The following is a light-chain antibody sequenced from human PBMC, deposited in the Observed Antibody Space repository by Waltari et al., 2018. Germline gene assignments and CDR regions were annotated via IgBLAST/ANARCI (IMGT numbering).Light chain of an antibody. CDR2: RND. Sequence: SVLTQPPSASETPGPRVAISCSGGTPNIGTNYVHWYQQVPGTAPKLLIYRNDQRPSGVPDRFSGSKSGTSASLAISGLRSEDEADYFCATWDARLNAVVFGGGTKLTVL. CDR1: TPNIGTNY. CDR3: ATWDARLNAVV. V-gene: IGLV1-47*01. J-gene: IGLJ2*01.